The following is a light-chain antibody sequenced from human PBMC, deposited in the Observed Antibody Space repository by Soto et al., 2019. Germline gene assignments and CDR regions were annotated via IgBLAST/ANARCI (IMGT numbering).Light chain of an antibody. V-gene: IGLV2-8*01. CDR2: EVT. CDR3: SAYAGNNNPVI. Sequence: QSALTQPPSASGSPGQSVTISCTGTSSDVGGHNFVSWYQQHPGKAPKFLIYEVTKRPSGVPDRFSGSKYGITASMTVSGLQAEDEAYYYCSAYAGNNNPVIFGGGTPLTVL. J-gene: IGLJ2*01. CDR1: SSDVGGHNF.